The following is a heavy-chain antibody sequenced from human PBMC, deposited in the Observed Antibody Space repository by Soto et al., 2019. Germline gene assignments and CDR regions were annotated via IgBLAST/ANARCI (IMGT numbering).Heavy chain of an antibody. CDR1: GGSISSSSYY. D-gene: IGHD2-21*01. Sequence: QLQLQESGPGLVKPSETLSLTCTVSGGSISSSSYYWGWIRQPPGKGLEWIGSIYYSGSTYYNPSLKGRFTISVDTSKTQFSLKLSSVTAADTAVYYCARRVFPEGWFDPWGQGTLVTVSS. V-gene: IGHV4-39*01. J-gene: IGHJ5*02. CDR2: IYYSGST. CDR3: ARRVFPEGWFDP.